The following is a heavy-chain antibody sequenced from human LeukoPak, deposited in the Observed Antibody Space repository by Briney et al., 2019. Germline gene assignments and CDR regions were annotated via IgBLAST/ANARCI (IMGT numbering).Heavy chain of an antibody. CDR1: GYTFTSYY. V-gene: IGHV1-46*01. J-gene: IGHJ4*02. CDR2: INPSGGST. D-gene: IGHD2-8*02. CDR3: ARTAGVIVSFDY. Sequence: ASVKVSCKASGYTFTSYYMHWVRQAPGQGLEWMGIINPSGGSTGYAQKFQGGVTMTRDTSTSTVYMELSSLRSEDTAVYYCARTAGVIVSFDYWGQGTLVTVSS.